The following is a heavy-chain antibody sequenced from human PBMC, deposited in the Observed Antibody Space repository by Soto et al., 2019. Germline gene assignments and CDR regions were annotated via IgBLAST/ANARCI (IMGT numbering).Heavy chain of an antibody. V-gene: IGHV3-23*01. J-gene: IGHJ3*01. CDR1: GFTSGTYA. CDR2: ISETSRAA. D-gene: IGHD6-13*01. Sequence: EVQLLESGGRLVQPGGSLTVSCAASGFTSGTYAITWVRQAPGKGLQWVSAISETSRAAYYADSVRGRFLISRDISKTTVQLQINSLRAEDTAVYYCAKDCVTVAPHYSSLSAVWGQGTVVTVSS. CDR3: AKDCVTVAPHYSSLSAV.